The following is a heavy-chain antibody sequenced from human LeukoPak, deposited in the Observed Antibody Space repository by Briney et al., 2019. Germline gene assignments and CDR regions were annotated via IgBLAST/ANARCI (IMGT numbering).Heavy chain of an antibody. J-gene: IGHJ4*02. CDR3: ARVSISLFGVVTAHFDS. CDR1: GGSFGGSY. CDR2: INLSGST. V-gene: IGHV4-34*01. D-gene: IGHD3-3*01. Sequence: SETLSLTCGVSGGSFGGSYWGWIRQPPGKGLEWIGEINLSGSTNYNSSLTSRVTISLDTSKNQFSLNLRSVTTADTAVYYCARVSISLFGVVTAHFDSWGQGTLVAVSS.